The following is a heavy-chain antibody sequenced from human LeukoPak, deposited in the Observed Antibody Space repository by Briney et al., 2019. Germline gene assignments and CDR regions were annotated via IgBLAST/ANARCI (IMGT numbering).Heavy chain of an antibody. Sequence: GSLRLSCAASGFTFSDYYMSWIRQAPGKGLEWVSSISSSSSYIYYADSVKGRFTISRDNAKNSLYLQMNSLRAEDTAVYYCARAQGGGYCSSTSCYRNWFDPWGQGTLVTVSS. CDR3: ARAQGGGYCSSTSCYRNWFDP. V-gene: IGHV3-11*06. CDR1: GFTFSDYY. J-gene: IGHJ5*02. D-gene: IGHD2-2*02. CDR2: ISSSSSYI.